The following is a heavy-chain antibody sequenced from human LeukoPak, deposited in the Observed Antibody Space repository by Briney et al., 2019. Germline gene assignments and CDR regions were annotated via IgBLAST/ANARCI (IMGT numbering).Heavy chain of an antibody. V-gene: IGHV4-34*01. J-gene: IGHJ4*02. CDR3: ARRDGYFDY. Sequence: SETLSLTCAVYGGSFSGYYWSWIRQPPGMGLEWIGEINHSGSTNYNPSLKSRVTISVDTSKNQFSLKLSSVTAADTAVYYCARRDGYFDYWGQGTLVTVSS. D-gene: IGHD5-24*01. CDR1: GGSFSGYY. CDR2: INHSGST.